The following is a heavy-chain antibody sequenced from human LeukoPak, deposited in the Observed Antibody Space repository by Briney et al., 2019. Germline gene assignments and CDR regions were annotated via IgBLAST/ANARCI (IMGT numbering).Heavy chain of an antibody. D-gene: IGHD3-22*01. CDR3: ARAKRDYYDNSGYESYYYFMAV. CDR1: GGSISSDWY. V-gene: IGHV4-38-2*02. CDR2: IYRNGAT. J-gene: IGHJ6*03. Sequence: SETLSLTCTGSGGSISSDWYWGWVRQPPGNGLEWIGAIYRNGATYYNPSLKSRVTISLDTSKNQFSLRLNSVTAADTAVYYCARAKRDYYDNSGYESYYYFMAVWGKGTTVTVSS.